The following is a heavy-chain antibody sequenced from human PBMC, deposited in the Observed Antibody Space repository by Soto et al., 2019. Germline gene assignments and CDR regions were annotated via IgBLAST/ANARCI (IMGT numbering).Heavy chain of an antibody. CDR2: IYPGGVNI. J-gene: IGHJ5*02. CDR3: SRDQTYYDFWSGYYIWFDP. CDR1: GYSFTSHY. D-gene: IGHD3-3*01. Sequence: GASVKVSCKAIGYSFTSHYMHWVRQAPGQGLERMGTIYPGGVNIGYAQKFKGRVTMTTDTSTSTAYMELRSLRSDDTAVYYCSRDQTYYDFWSGYYIWFDPWGQGTLVTVSS. V-gene: IGHV1-46*01.